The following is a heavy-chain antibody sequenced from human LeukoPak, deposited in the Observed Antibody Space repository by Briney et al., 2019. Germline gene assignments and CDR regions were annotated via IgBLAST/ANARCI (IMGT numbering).Heavy chain of an antibody. CDR3: ARTYLVGWYFDL. CDR1: GFTFSYYW. CDR2: ISGDGSST. V-gene: IGHV3-74*01. J-gene: IGHJ2*01. Sequence: GGSLRLSCAASGFTFSYYWMHWVRQAPGKGLVWVSRISGDGSSTNYADSVKGRVTISRDDAKNTLYLQMNSLRAEDTAVYYCARTYLVGWYFDLWGRGTLVTVSS. D-gene: IGHD3-16*01.